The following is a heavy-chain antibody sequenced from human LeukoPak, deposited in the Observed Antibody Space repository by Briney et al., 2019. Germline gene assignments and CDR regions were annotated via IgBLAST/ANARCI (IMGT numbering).Heavy chain of an antibody. CDR3: ARDFAYNWNYYYYYYMDV. V-gene: IGHV4-4*07. D-gene: IGHD1-20*01. J-gene: IGHJ6*03. CDR1: GGSISSYY. Sequence: SETLSLTCTVSGGSISSYYWSWIRQPAGKGLEWIGRIYTSGSTNHNPSLKSRVTMSVDTSKNQFSLKLSSVTAADTAVYYCARDFAYNWNYYYYYYMDVWGKGTTVTVSS. CDR2: IYTSGST.